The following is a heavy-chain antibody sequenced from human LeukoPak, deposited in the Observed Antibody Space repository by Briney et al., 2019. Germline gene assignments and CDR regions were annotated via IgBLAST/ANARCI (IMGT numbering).Heavy chain of an antibody. D-gene: IGHD2-8*01. CDR1: GGSISSYY. V-gene: IGHV4-59*01. CDR2: IYYSGST. J-gene: IGHJ6*03. CDR3: ARLNGAYYYYMDV. Sequence: SETLSPTCTVSGGSISSYYWSWIRQPPGKGLEWIGYIYYSGSTNYNPSLKSRVTISVDTSKNQFSLKLSSVTAADTAVYYCARLNGAYYYYMDVWGKGTTVTVSS.